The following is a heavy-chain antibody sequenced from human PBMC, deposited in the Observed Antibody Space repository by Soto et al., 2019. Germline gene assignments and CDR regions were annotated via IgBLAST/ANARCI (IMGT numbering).Heavy chain of an antibody. D-gene: IGHD2-8*01. V-gene: IGHV4-38-2*01. J-gene: IGHJ4*02. Sequence: PSETLSLTCGVSGFSISSVSYWGWIRQPPGKGLEWIGSIHHGGTTYYNPSLKSRVTISVDTSKNQFSLKLRSVTAADTAVYYCARGPANYYFDYWGQGTLVTVSS. CDR3: ARGPANYYFDY. CDR1: GFSISSVSY. CDR2: IHHGGTT.